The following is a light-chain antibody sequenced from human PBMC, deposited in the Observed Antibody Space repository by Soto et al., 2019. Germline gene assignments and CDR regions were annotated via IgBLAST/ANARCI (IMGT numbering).Light chain of an antibody. V-gene: IGLV1-40*01. CDR2: ANT. CDR3: QSYDSSLSGWV. Sequence: QSVLTQPPSVSGAPGQRVTISCTGSSSNIGGGSDVHWYQQLPGTAPKLLIYANTNRPSGVPDRLSGSKSGTSASLAISGLQAEDEADYYCQSYDSSLSGWVFGGGTKLTVL. CDR1: SSNIGGGSD. J-gene: IGLJ3*02.